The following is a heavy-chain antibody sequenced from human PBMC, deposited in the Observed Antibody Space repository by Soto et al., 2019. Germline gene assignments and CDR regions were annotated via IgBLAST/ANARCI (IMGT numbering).Heavy chain of an antibody. CDR2: IRSKANSYAT. CDR1: GFTFSGSA. V-gene: IGHV3-73*01. Sequence: GGSLRLSCAASGFTFSGSAMHWVRQASGKGLEWVGRIRSKANSYATAYAASVKDRLTISRDDSKNTAYLQMNSLKTEDTAVYYCTSSQRKDYYDSTPMDVWGQGTTVTVSS. D-gene: IGHD3-22*01. J-gene: IGHJ6*02. CDR3: TSSQRKDYYDSTPMDV.